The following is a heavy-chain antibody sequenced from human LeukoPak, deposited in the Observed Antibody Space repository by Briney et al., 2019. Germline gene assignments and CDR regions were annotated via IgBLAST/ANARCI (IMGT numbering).Heavy chain of an antibody. CDR2: ISAYNGNT. CDR3: ARDSATVTTLKSYYYYYGMDV. V-gene: IGHV1-18*01. D-gene: IGHD4-17*01. J-gene: IGHJ6*02. Sequence: GASVKVSCKASGYTFTSYGISWVRQAPGQGLEWMGWISAYNGNTNYAQKLQGRVTMTTDTSTSTAYMELRSLRSDDTAVYYYARDSATVTTLKSYYYYYGMDVWGQGTTVTVSS. CDR1: GYTFTSYG.